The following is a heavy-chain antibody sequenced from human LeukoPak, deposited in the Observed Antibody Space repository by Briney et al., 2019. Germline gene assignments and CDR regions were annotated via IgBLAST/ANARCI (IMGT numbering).Heavy chain of an antibody. D-gene: IGHD4-17*01. CDR1: GFTFSSYW. CDR3: ARVPKKRDGDYGY. Sequence: PGGSLKLSCAASGFTFSSYWMHWVRQAPGKGLVWVSRINSDGSSTSYADSVKGRFTISRDNAKNTLYLQMNSLRAEDTAVYYCARVPKKRDGDYGYWGQGTLVTVSS. CDR2: INSDGSST. J-gene: IGHJ4*02. V-gene: IGHV3-74*01.